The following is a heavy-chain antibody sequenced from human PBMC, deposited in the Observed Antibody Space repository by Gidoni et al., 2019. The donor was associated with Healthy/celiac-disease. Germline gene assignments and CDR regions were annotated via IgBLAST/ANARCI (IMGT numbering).Heavy chain of an antibody. V-gene: IGHV3-23*01. CDR1: GFTFSSYA. CDR2: ISGSGGST. Sequence: EVQLLESGGGLVQPGGSLRLSCAASGFTFSSYAMSWVRQAQGKGLEWVSAISGSGGSTYYADSVKGRFTISRDNSKNTLYLQMNSLRAEDTAVYYCAKGAQFIYWASTGMDVWGQGTTVTVSS. D-gene: IGHD2-8*02. J-gene: IGHJ6*02. CDR3: AKGAQFIYWASTGMDV.